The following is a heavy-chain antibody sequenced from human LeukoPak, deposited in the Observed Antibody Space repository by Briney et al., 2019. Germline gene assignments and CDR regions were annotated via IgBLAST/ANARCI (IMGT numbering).Heavy chain of an antibody. D-gene: IGHD4-17*01. Sequence: TPSETLSLTCTISGGSVSDYYWSWIRQSPGKGLEWIGYIYYTGSTNYNPSLKSRVTISVDTSKNQFSLKLSSVTAADTAVYYCARSPDYGDYFDYWGQGTLVTVSS. CDR2: IYYTGST. CDR3: ARSPDYGDYFDY. CDR1: GGSVSDYY. J-gene: IGHJ4*02. V-gene: IGHV4-59*02.